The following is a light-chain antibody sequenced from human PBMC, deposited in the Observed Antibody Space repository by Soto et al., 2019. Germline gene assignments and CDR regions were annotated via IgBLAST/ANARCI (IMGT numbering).Light chain of an antibody. Sequence: EIVLTQSPGTLSLSPGERATLSCRASQSISSSYLAWYQQKPGQAPRLLIYGASSRATGIPDRFSGSGSGTDFTLTISRLEPEDFAVYYCQQYGNSPMYTVGQGTKLEIK. CDR3: QQYGNSPMYT. CDR1: QSISSSY. CDR2: GAS. V-gene: IGKV3-20*01. J-gene: IGKJ2*01.